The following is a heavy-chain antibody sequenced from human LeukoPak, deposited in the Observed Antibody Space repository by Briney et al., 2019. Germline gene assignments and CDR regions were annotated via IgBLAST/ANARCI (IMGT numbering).Heavy chain of an antibody. CDR1: GGSISNYY. CDR3: ARGLGYCSSTSCPEDKEYMDV. Sequence: PSETLSLTCTVSGGSISNYYWNWIRQPPGKGLEWIGEINHSGSTNYNPSLKSRVTISVDTSKNQFSLKLSSVTAADTAVYYCARGLGYCSSTSCPEDKEYMDVWGQGTTVTVSS. J-gene: IGHJ6*02. CDR2: INHSGST. D-gene: IGHD2-2*01. V-gene: IGHV4-34*01.